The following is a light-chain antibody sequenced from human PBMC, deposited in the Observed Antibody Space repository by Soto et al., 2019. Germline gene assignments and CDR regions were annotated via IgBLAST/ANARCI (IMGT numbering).Light chain of an antibody. CDR2: GAS. CDR1: QSISSS. V-gene: IGKV1-39*01. CDR3: QQSYSMPLA. Sequence: DIQMTQSPSSLSASVGDGFTVTCRASQSISSSLNWYQQKDGKAPTLLIYGASSLQSGVLSRFSGSGSGTDFTLTISSLQPEDFVSYYCQQSYSMPLAFGGGTKVDIK. J-gene: IGKJ4*01.